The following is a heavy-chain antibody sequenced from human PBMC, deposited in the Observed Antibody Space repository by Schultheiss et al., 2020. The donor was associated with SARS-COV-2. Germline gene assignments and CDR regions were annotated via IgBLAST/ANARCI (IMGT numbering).Heavy chain of an antibody. J-gene: IGHJ4*02. V-gene: IGHV3-15*01. Sequence: GGSLRLSCAASGFIFRSYAMSWVRQAPGKGLEWVGRIKSKTDGGTTDYAAPVKGRFTILRDDSKNTLYLQMNSLKTDDTAVYYCTLGTGYAFDYWAREPWSPSPQ. D-gene: IGHD5-12*01. CDR3: TLGTGYAFDY. CDR1: GFIFRSYA. CDR2: IKSKTDGGTT.